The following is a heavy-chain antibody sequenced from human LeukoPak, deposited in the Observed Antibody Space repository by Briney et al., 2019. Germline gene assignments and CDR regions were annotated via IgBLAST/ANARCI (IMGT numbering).Heavy chain of an antibody. D-gene: IGHD3-22*01. CDR2: INWNGGST. Sequence: GGSLRLSCAASGFTFDDYGMSWVRQAPGKGLEWVSGINWNGGSTGYADSVKGRFTISRDNAKNSLYLQMNSLRAEDTALYYCARENYDSSGYYPGAFDIWGQETMVTVSS. CDR1: GFTFDDYG. CDR3: ARENYDSSGYYPGAFDI. V-gene: IGHV3-20*04. J-gene: IGHJ3*02.